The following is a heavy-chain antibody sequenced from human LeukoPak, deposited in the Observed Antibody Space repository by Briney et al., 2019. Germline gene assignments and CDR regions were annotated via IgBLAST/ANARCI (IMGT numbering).Heavy chain of an antibody. Sequence: GGSLRLSCAASGFTFSSYAMTWVRQAPGKGLEWVAVISYDGTNKYYADSVKGRFTISRDNSKNTLYLQMNSLRAEDTAVYYCAKDFRFRFGWDGPDYWGQGTLVTVSS. D-gene: IGHD3-10*01. V-gene: IGHV3-30*18. CDR3: AKDFRFRFGWDGPDY. CDR1: GFTFSSYA. J-gene: IGHJ4*02. CDR2: ISYDGTNK.